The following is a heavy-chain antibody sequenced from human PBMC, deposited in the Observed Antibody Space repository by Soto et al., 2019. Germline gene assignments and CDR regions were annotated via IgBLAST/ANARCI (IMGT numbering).Heavy chain of an antibody. J-gene: IGHJ1*01. V-gene: IGHV3-9*01. D-gene: IGHD2-21*02. CDR2: ISWNSGSI. CDR3: AKTCGGDCPTFQH. Sequence: EVQLVESGGGLVQPGRSLRLSCAASGFTFDDYAMHWVRQAPGKGLEWVSGISWNSGSIGYADSVKGRFTISRDNAKNSLDLQMNSLRAEDTALYYCAKTCGGDCPTFQHWGQGTLVTVSS. CDR1: GFTFDDYA.